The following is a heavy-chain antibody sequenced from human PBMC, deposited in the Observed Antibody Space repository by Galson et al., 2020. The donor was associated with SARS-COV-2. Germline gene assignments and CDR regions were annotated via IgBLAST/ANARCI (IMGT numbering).Heavy chain of an antibody. Sequence: SETLSLTCTISSGSISSHYWSWIRQPPGKGLEWIAYIHYSGRTDCNPSLKSRVTVSVDTSKNQFSLSLSSVTAAVTAVYYCAREWVGYIVDAFERWGPVTIVPVSS. V-gene: IGHV4-59*11. D-gene: IGHD5-12*01. CDR3: AREWVGYIVDAFER. CDR2: IHYSGRT. J-gene: IGHJ3*02. CDR1: SGSISSHY.